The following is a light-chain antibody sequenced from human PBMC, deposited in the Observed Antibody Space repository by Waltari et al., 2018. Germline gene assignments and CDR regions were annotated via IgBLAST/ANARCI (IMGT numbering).Light chain of an antibody. V-gene: IGLV2-23*02. Sequence: QSALTQPASVSGSPGQSITISCTGTSSDVGGYNYVSWYQQHPGKAPKLMIYDVSKRPSGVSNRFSGSKSGNKASLTISGLQAEDEADYYCCSYAGSSTLVFGGGTKLTVL. CDR1: SSDVGGYNY. CDR2: DVS. CDR3: CSYAGSSTLV. J-gene: IGLJ2*01.